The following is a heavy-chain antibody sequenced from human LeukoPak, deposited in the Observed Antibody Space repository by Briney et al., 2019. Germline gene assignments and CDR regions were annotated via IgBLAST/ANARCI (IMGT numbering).Heavy chain of an antibody. Sequence: SETLSLTCIVSGGSISSYQWGWIRQPPGKGLEWIGYISYSGSTNYNPSVKSRVTLSVDTSKNQFSLKLSSVTAADTAVYYCARRGGYCSGGTCELDYWGQGTLVTVSS. D-gene: IGHD2-15*01. CDR3: ARRGGYCSGGTCELDY. CDR2: ISYSGST. CDR1: GGSISSYQ. J-gene: IGHJ4*02. V-gene: IGHV4-59*08.